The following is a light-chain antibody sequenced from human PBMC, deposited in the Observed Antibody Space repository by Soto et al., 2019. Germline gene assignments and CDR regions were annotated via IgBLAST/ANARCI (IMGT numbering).Light chain of an antibody. CDR3: QQYRDYSWT. V-gene: IGKV1-5*03. Sequence: IQMTQSPSTVSASVGDRVAITCRASQSIGIWLAWYQQKPGKAPRFLIYTASTLLGGVPSRFSGSGSGTECTLTISSLQPDDFATYYCQQYRDYSWTFGQGTKVEIK. CDR1: QSIGIW. J-gene: IGKJ1*01. CDR2: TAS.